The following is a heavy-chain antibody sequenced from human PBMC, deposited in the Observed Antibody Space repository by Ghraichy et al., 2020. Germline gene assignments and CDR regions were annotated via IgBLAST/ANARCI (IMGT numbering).Heavy chain of an antibody. CDR2: IYYSGRT. D-gene: IGHD2-15*01. CDR3: ARAAPHTAYWYFDL. CDR1: GGSIGSYY. V-gene: IGHV4-59*01. J-gene: IGHJ2*01. Sequence: SETLSLTCTVSGGSIGSYYWSWIRRPPGKGLEWIGYIYYSGRTNSNPSLKRRVTISVDTSKNQFSLKLSSVTAAATAVYYCARAAPHTAYWYFDLWGRGSLVTVSS.